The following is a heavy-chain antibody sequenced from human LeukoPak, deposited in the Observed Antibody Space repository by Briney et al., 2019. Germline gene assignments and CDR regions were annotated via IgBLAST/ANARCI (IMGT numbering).Heavy chain of an antibody. V-gene: IGHV3-23*01. CDR1: QFNFNKFG. CDR3: ARDPSGSSSWVRFDY. Sequence: GGSLRLSCTTSQFNFNKFGMSWVRQAPGKGLEWVSSINGGGTQYADSVKGRFAISRDNSKNTLYLQMNSLRVEDTAVYYCARDPSGSSSWVRFDYWGQGTLVTVSS. D-gene: IGHD6-13*01. CDR2: INGGGT. J-gene: IGHJ4*02.